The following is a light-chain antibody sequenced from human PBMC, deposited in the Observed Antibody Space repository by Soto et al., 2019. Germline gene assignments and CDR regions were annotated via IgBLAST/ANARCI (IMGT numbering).Light chain of an antibody. CDR2: LGS. CDR1: QSLLYSNGYNY. J-gene: IGKJ1*01. CDR3: MQALQART. V-gene: IGKV2-28*01. Sequence: DIVMTQSPLSLTVNPGEQASNSCRSSQSLLYSNGYNYLDWYLQKLGQSPQLLIYLGSNRASGVPDRFSGSGSGTDFTLKISRVEAEDVGVYYCMQALQARTFGQGTKVDIK.